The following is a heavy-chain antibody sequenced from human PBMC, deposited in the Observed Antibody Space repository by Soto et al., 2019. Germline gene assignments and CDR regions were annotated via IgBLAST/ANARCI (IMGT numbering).Heavy chain of an antibody. Sequence: GGSLRLSCAASGFTFSSHAMSWVRQAPGKGLEWVSYISSSGSTIYYADSVKGRLTISRDNAKNSLYLQMNSLRAEDTAVYYCARGPSSSSGYYYYYYMDVWGKGTTVTVSS. CDR2: ISSSGSTI. J-gene: IGHJ6*03. V-gene: IGHV3-48*04. CDR1: GFTFSSHA. D-gene: IGHD6-6*01. CDR3: ARGPSSSSGYYYYYYMDV.